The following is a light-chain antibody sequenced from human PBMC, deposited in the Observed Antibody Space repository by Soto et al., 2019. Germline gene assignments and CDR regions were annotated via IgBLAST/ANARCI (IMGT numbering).Light chain of an antibody. CDR2: DDD. V-gene: IGLV1-51*01. CDR1: SSNIGGNS. CDR3: GYWDSSLSAYV. Sequence: HSVLTQPPSVSAAPGQKVTISCSGSSSNIGGNSVSWYQQFPGTAPKLLIYDDDKRPSGIPDRFSGSKSGTSATLGITGFQTGDEADYYCGYWDSSLSAYVFATGTKVTVL. J-gene: IGLJ1*01.